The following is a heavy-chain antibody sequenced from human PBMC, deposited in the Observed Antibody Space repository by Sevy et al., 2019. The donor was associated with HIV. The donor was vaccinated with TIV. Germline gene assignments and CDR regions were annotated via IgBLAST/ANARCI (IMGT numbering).Heavy chain of an antibody. D-gene: IGHD3-10*01. J-gene: IGHJ4*02. Sequence: SETLSLTCTVSGGSISSSSYYWGWIRQPPGKGLEWIGNIYYSGSTYYNPSLKGRVTISVDTSKNQFSLKLSFVTAADTAVYYCARLGRGEILYYFDYWGQGTLVTVSS. CDR1: GGSISSSSYY. CDR3: ARLGRGEILYYFDY. V-gene: IGHV4-39*01. CDR2: IYYSGST.